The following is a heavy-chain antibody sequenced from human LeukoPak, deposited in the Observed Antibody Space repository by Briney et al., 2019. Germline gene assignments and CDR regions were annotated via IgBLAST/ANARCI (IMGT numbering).Heavy chain of an antibody. D-gene: IGHD3-10*01. CDR1: GGSISSGSYY. CDR2: IFYTGNT. V-gene: IGHV4-39*02. J-gene: IGHJ6*02. CDR3: ARAVRGVTTYNYYDVDV. Sequence: SETLSLTCSVSGGSISSGSYYRGLIRQPPGKGLEYIGRIFYTGNTNYNPSLESRVTISVDTSKNQYSLKLSSVTAADTAVYYCARAVRGVTTYNYYDVDVWGQGTTVTVSS.